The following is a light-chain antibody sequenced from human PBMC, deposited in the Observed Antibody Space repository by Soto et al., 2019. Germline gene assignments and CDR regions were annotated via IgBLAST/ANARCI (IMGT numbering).Light chain of an antibody. Sequence: DIQMTQSPSTLSASVGDRVTIACRASQSISDWLAWYQQKPGQAPKFLIYKASNLESGVPSRFSGSGSGTEFTLTISSLQPEDFATYYCQQYDTYPTTFGQGTKVEIK. CDR1: QSISDW. CDR2: KAS. CDR3: QQYDTYPTT. V-gene: IGKV1-5*03. J-gene: IGKJ1*01.